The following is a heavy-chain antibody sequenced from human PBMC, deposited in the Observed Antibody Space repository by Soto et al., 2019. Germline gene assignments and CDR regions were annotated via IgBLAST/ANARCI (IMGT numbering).Heavy chain of an antibody. Sequence: QVQLQESGPGLVKPSGTLSLTCGVSGGSISGSYWWNWVRQPPGKGLERIGNIYHSGSTDYNPSLKSRFTISVDKSKNQFSLMLTSVTAADTAVYYCVTSLKYVYWRDGGRHYYFDDWCQGTLGTVSS. J-gene: IGHJ4*02. V-gene: IGHV4-4*02. CDR1: GGSISGSYW. D-gene: IGHD3-3*01. CDR3: VTSLKYVYWRDGGRHYYFDD. CDR2: IYHSGST.